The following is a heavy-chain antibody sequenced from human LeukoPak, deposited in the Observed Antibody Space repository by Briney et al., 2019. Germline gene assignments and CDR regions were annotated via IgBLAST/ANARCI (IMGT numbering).Heavy chain of an antibody. D-gene: IGHD5-24*01. CDR2: ISGNGGGT. CDR1: GFTFSSYP. J-gene: IGHJ3*02. V-gene: IGHV3-23*01. Sequence: GGSLRLSCAASGFTFSSYPMTWVRQAPGKGLEWVSVISGNGGGTYYVDSVKGRFTISRDNSKNTMYLQMNSLRAEDTAVYYCATGNGGYNRAFDIWGQGTMVTVSS. CDR3: ATGNGGYNRAFDI.